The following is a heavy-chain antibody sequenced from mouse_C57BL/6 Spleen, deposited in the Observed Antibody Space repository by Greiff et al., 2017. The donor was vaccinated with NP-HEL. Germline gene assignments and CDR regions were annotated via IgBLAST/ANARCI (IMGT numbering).Heavy chain of an antibody. CDR3: ARYQLDYWYFDV. CDR1: GYTFTNYW. CDR2: IYPGGGYT. V-gene: IGHV1-63*01. J-gene: IGHJ1*03. Sequence: QVQLKESGAELVRPGTSVKMSCKASGYTFTNYWIGWAKQRPGHGLEWIGDIYPGGGYTNYNEKFKGKATLTADKSSSTAYMQFSSLTSEDSAIYYCARYQLDYWYFDVWGTGTTVTVSS. D-gene: IGHD4-1*02.